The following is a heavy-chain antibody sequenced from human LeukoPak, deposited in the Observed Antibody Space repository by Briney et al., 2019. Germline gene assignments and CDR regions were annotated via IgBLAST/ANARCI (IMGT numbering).Heavy chain of an antibody. CDR1: GFTFSSYW. J-gene: IGHJ4*02. CDR2: INTDGSST. D-gene: IGHD3-22*01. CDR3: VRSDFYGSSGYYYGS. Sequence: GGSLRLSCAVSGFTFSSYWMHWVRQAPKKGLMWVSRINTDGSSTTYADSVKGRFTVSRDNAKNTLYLQINSLGVEDTAVYYCVRSDFYGSSGYYYGSWGQGTLVTVFS. V-gene: IGHV3-74*03.